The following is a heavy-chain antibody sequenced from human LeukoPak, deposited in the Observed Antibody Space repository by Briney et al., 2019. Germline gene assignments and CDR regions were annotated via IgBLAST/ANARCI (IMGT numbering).Heavy chain of an antibody. D-gene: IGHD5-24*01. Sequence: GGSPRLSCAGSGFAFSSSSMHWVRQAPGKGLEYVSAITGDGGSTYYADSVKGRFTISRDNSKNTLSLQMGSLRPEDMAVYFCARVGHNNYFDYWGQGTLVTVSS. J-gene: IGHJ4*02. CDR1: GFAFSSSS. CDR2: ITGDGGST. V-gene: IGHV3-64*02. CDR3: ARVGHNNYFDY.